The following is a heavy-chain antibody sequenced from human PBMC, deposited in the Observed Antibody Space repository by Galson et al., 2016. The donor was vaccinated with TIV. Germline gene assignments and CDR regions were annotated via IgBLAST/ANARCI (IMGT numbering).Heavy chain of an antibody. V-gene: IGHV3-74*01. CDR2: TAVSGTST. Sequence: CAASGFTFSKYWMHWVRQAPEKGLVWISRTAVSGTSTSYADSVKGRVTISRDNARNTLYLLMNSLSVEDTAVYYRVSGGLEPFDYWGHGTLVTVSS. J-gene: IGHJ4*01. CDR3: VSGGLEPFDY. CDR1: GFTFSKYW. D-gene: IGHD3/OR15-3a*01.